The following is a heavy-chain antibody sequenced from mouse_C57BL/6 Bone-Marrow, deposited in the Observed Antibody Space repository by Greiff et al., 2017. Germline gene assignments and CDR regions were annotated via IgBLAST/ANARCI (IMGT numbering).Heavy chain of an antibody. CDR1: GFTFSSYA. Sequence: EVKLVESGEGLVKPGGSLKLSCAASGFTFSSYARSWVRQTPEKRLEWVAYISSGGDYSYYADTVKGRFTIPRDNARNTLYLQLLSLKSEDTAMYYCTRDRVAPLYRYFDVWGTGTTVTVSS. CDR3: TRDRVAPLYRYFDV. CDR2: ISSGGDYS. D-gene: IGHD1-1*02. J-gene: IGHJ1*03. V-gene: IGHV5-9-1*02.